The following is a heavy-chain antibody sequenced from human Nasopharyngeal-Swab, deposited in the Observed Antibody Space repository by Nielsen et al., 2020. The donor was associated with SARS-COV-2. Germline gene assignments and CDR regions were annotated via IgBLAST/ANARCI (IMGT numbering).Heavy chain of an antibody. V-gene: IGHV3-7*01. Sequence: GESLKISCAASGFTFSSYWMSWVRQAPGKGLEWVANIKQDGSEKYYVDSVKGRFTISRDNAKNSLYLQMNSLRAEDTAVYYCARAPNVNYYDSSGYQPGVDYWGQGTLVTVSS. CDR3: ARAPNVNYYDSSGYQPGVDY. J-gene: IGHJ4*02. D-gene: IGHD3-22*01. CDR2: IKQDGSEK. CDR1: GFTFSSYW.